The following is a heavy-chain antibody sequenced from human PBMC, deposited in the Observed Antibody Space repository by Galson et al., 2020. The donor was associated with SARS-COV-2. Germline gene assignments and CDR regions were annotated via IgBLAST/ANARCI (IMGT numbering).Heavy chain of an antibody. CDR1: GLTFSSYA. CDR3: ARGGSGSYFSYFDY. D-gene: IGHD1-26*01. V-gene: IGHV3-30*01. J-gene: IGHJ4*02. Sequence: GGSLRLSSAASGLTFSSYAMHWVSQAPGKGLEWEAVIAYDGSNKYYADSVKGRFTISRDNSKNTLYLQMNSLRAEDTAVYYCARGGSGSYFSYFDYWGQGTLVTVSS. CDR2: IAYDGSNK.